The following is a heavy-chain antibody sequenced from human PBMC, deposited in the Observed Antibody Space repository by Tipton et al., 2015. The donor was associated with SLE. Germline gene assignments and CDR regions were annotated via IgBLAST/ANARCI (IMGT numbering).Heavy chain of an antibody. Sequence: LRLSCAVYGGSFSGYYWSWIRQPPGKGLEWIGEINHSGSTNYNPSLKSRVTISVDTSKNQFSLKLSSVTAADTAVYYCARGYYGSGSYYWFDPWGQGTLVTVSS. CDR1: GGSFSGYY. D-gene: IGHD3-10*01. CDR3: ARGYYGSGSYYWFDP. V-gene: IGHV4-34*01. J-gene: IGHJ5*02. CDR2: INHSGST.